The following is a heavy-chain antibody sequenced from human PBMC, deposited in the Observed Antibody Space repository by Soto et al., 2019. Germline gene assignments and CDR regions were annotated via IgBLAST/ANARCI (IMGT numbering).Heavy chain of an antibody. CDR2: ISSSSSYI. Sequence: GGSLRLSCAASGFTFSSYSMNWVRQAPGKGLEWVSSISSSSSYIYYADSVKGRFTISRDNAKNSLYLQMNSLRAEDTAVYYCAGKLLDLITTVVTDFYYWGQGTLVTVSS. J-gene: IGHJ4*02. V-gene: IGHV3-21*01. CDR3: AGKLLDLITTVVTDFYY. CDR1: GFTFSSYS. D-gene: IGHD4-17*01.